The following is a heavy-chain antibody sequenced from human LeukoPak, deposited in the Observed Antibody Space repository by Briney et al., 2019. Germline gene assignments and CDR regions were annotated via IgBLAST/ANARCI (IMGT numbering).Heavy chain of an antibody. Sequence: GGSLRLSYPATGFTFSSQSMSWVRQDSGNGLEWVSAISGSGGSTYYADSVKGRFTISRDNSKNTLYLQMNSLRAEDTAVYYCAKEVVTLFDYWGQGTLVTVSS. J-gene: IGHJ4*02. D-gene: IGHD2-15*01. CDR1: GFTFSSQS. CDR3: AKEVVTLFDY. CDR2: ISGSGGST. V-gene: IGHV3-23*01.